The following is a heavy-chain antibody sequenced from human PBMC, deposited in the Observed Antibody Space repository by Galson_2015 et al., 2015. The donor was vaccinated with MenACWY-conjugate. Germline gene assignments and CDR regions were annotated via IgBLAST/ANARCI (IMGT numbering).Heavy chain of an antibody. CDR3: AQGDVFDI. CDR2: IYWDDDK. V-gene: IGHV2-5*02. Sequence: PALVNPTQPLTLPCPFSGFSLSTSGVGVGWIRQPPGKALEWLELIYWDDDKRYSPSLKSRLTITKDTSKNQVVLTMTNMDPVDTATYYCAQGDVFDIWGQGTLVTVSS. CDR1: GFSLSTSGVG. J-gene: IGHJ3*02.